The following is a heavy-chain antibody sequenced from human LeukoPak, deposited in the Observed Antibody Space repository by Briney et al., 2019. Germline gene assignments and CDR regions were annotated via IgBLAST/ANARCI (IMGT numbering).Heavy chain of an antibody. J-gene: IGHJ4*02. CDR1: GFTFSSKA. D-gene: IGHD1-26*01. V-gene: IGHV3-7*01. CDR3: ARRGGSYSPFGY. CDR2: IKQDGSEK. Sequence: GGALRLSCAASGFTFSSKAMSWVRQAPGEGVEGVANIKQDGSEKYYVDSVKGRFTISRDNTKNSLYLQMDSLRAEDTAVYYCARRGGSYSPFGYWGQGTLVTVSS.